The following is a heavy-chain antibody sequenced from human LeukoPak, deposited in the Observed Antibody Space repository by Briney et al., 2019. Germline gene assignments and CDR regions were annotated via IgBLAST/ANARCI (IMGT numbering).Heavy chain of an antibody. CDR2: IYYSGST. CDR1: GGSISSYY. V-gene: IGHV4-59*01. D-gene: IGHD2-15*01. J-gene: IGHJ5*02. CDR3: ARGWCSGGSCYRGNWFDP. Sequence: PSETLSLTCTVSGGSISSYYWSWIRQPPGKGLEWIGYIYYSGSTNYNPSLKSRVTISVDTSKNQFSLKLSSVTAADTAVYYCARGWCSGGSCYRGNWFDPWGQGTLVTVSS.